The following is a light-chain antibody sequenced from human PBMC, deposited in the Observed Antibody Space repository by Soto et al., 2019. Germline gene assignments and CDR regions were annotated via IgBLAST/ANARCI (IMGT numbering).Light chain of an antibody. CDR2: DAS. J-gene: IGKJ2*01. V-gene: IGKV1-5*01. Sequence: DIQMTQSLPTLSASVVDRVTITCRASQDIGNFLSWYQQKPGKVPKLLIFDASNLETGVPSRFSGSGSGTEFTLTISSLQPDDFATYYCQQYNSYSYTFGQGTKVDIK. CDR1: QDIGNF. CDR3: QQYNSYSYT.